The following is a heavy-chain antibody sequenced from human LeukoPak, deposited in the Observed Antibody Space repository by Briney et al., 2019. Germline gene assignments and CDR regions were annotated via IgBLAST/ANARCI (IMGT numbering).Heavy chain of an antibody. D-gene: IGHD2-2*01. CDR3: AASLPNIVVVPATKGPFGY. V-gene: IGHV3-23*01. CDR1: GFIFSSYT. J-gene: IGHJ4*02. CDR2: VSGSGGNI. Sequence: QTGGSLRLSCAASGFIFSSYTMSWVRQAPGKGLEWVSGVSGSGGNIHYADSVKGRFTTSRDNSKNTLYLQMNSLRAEDTAVYYCAASLPNIVVVPATKGPFGYWGQGALVTVSS.